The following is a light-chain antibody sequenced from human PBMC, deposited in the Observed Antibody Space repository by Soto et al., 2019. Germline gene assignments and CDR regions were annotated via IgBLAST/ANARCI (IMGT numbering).Light chain of an antibody. CDR1: QTVSSTY. CDR2: GAS. J-gene: IGKJ1*01. Sequence: IVLTQSPGTLSLSPGETATLSCRASQTVSSTYLAWYQHKPGRAPRLLIDGASSRAAGIPDRFSGSGSGTDFTLTISRLEPEDFAVYYCQQYGSTGTFGQGTKVDIK. V-gene: IGKV3-20*01. CDR3: QQYGSTGT.